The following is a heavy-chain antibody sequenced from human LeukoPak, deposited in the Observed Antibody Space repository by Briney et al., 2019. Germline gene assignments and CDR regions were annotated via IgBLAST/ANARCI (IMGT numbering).Heavy chain of an antibody. CDR2: ISSSSSYI. CDR3: ARDKSPRAYYGSGNGDY. V-gene: IGHV3-21*01. CDR1: GFTFSSYS. J-gene: IGHJ4*02. D-gene: IGHD3-10*01. Sequence: PGGSLRLSCAASGFTFSSYSMNWVRQAPGKGLEWVSSISSSSSYIYCADSVKGRFTISRDNAKNSLYLQMNSRRAEDTAVYYCARDKSPRAYYGSGNGDYWGQGTLVTVSS.